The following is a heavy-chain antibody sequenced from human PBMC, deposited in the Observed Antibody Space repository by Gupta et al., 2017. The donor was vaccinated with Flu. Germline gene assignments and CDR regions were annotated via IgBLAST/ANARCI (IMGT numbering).Heavy chain of an antibody. CDR1: GFNFGGHF. D-gene: IGHD2-15*01. CDR3: VREVVNNRLDP. V-gene: IGHV3-74*01. J-gene: IGHJ5*02. CDR2: IRFDGTAT. Sequence: ASGFNFGGHFMHWVRQGPGQGLVWVARIRFDGTATSYADSVKGRFTISRDNAKNTVCLQMNSLSPEDTALYYCVREVVNNRLDPWGQGTLVTVAS.